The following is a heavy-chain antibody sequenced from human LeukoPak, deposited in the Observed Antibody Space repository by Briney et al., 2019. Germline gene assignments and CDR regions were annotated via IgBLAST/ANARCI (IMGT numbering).Heavy chain of an antibody. J-gene: IGHJ4*02. V-gene: IGHV4-39*01. D-gene: IGHD3-10*01. CDR3: ARQGFVVFMVREVITKDPTYYFDF. CDR2: IYYSGTT. CDR1: DGSISSSSHF. Sequence: SETLSLTCIVSDGSISSSSHFWGWIRQPPGKGLEWIGSIYYSGTTYYNPSLKSRVTVSVDTSKNRFSLKLTSVTAADTAVYYCARQGFVVFMVREVITKDPTYYFDFWGQGTLVTVSS.